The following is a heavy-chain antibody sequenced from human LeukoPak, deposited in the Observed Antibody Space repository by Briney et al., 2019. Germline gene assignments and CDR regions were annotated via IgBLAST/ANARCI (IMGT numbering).Heavy chain of an antibody. V-gene: IGHV3-23*01. D-gene: IGHD5-18*01. CDR3: ARGGYSYGAFDY. Sequence: PGGSLRLSCAASGFTFSSYAMSWVRQAPGKGLEWVSAISGSGGSTYYADSVKGRFPISRDNSKNTLYLQMNSLRAEDTAVYYCARGGYSYGAFDYWGQGTLVTVSS. CDR1: GFTFSSYA. CDR2: ISGSGGST. J-gene: IGHJ4*02.